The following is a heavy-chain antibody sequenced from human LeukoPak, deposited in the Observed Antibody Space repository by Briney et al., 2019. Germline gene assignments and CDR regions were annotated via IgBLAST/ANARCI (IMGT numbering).Heavy chain of an antibody. CDR2: IYYSGST. D-gene: IGHD6-13*01. CDR3: ARHHPGIAAAGSIDY. J-gene: IGHJ4*02. CDR1: GGSFSGYY. V-gene: IGHV4-59*01. Sequence: SETLSLTCAVYGGSFSGYYWSWIRQPPGKGLEWIGYIYYSGSTNYNPSLKSRVTISVDTSKNQFSLKLSSVTAADTAVYYCARHHPGIAAAGSIDYWGQGTLVTVSS.